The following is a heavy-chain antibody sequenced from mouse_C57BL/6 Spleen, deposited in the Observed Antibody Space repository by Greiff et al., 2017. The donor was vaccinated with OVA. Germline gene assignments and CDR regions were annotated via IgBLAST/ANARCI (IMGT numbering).Heavy chain of an antibody. CDR1: GYTFTSYW. D-gene: IGHD2-4*01. Sequence: VQLQQSGAELVKPGASVKLSCKASGYTFTSYWMHWVKQRPGQGLEWIGMIHPNSGSTNYNEKFKSKATLTVDKSSSTAYMQLSSLTSEDSAVYYCARYGVYYDYDLDYWGQGTTLTVSS. CDR2: IHPNSGST. J-gene: IGHJ2*01. V-gene: IGHV1-64*01. CDR3: ARYGVYYDYDLDY.